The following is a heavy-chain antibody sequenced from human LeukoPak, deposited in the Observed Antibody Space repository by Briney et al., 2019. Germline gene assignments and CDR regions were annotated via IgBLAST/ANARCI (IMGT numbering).Heavy chain of an antibody. J-gene: IGHJ3*02. D-gene: IGHD2-15*01. CDR1: GFTFSSYS. V-gene: IGHV3-48*04. CDR2: ISSSSSTI. CDR3: ARICSGGSCYNDAFHI. Sequence: GGSLRLSCAASGFTFSSYSMNWVRQAPGKGLEWVSYISSSSSTIYYADSVKGRFTISRDNAKNSLYLQMNSLRVEDTAVYYCARICSGGSCYNDAFHIWGQGTMVTAPS.